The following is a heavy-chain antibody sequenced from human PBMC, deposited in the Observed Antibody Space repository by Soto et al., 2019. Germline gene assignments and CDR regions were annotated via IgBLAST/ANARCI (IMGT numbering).Heavy chain of an antibody. CDR1: GGSISSGGYS. D-gene: IGHD4-17*01. J-gene: IGHJ4*02. CDR2: IYHSGST. V-gene: IGHV4-30-2*01. Sequence: SETLSLTCAVSGGSISSGGYSWSWIRQPPGKGLEWIGYIYHSGSTYYNPSLKSRVTISVDRSKNQFSLKLSSVTAADTAVYYCARGHYGDYALYYFDYWGQGTLVTVSS. CDR3: ARGHYGDYALYYFDY.